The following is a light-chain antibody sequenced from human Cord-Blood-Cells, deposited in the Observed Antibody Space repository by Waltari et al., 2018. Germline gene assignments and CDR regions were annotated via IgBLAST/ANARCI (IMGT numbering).Light chain of an antibody. CDR1: QDISNY. J-gene: IGKJ2*01. CDR2: DAS. Sequence: DIQMTQSPSSLSASVADRVNITCQASQDISNYLNWYQEKPGKAPKLLIYDASNLETGVPSRFSGSGSGTDFTFTISSLQPEDIATYYCQQYDNLPYTFGQGTKLEIK. V-gene: IGKV1-33*01. CDR3: QQYDNLPYT.